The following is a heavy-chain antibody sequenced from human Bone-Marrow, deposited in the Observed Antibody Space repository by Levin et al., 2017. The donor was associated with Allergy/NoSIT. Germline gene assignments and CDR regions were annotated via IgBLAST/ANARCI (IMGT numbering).Heavy chain of an antibody. V-gene: IGHV4-34*01. J-gene: IGHJ4*02. Sequence: SETLSLTCAIYGGSFSDYYWSWIRQTPGKGLEWIGEINQNGTTNYNPSLESRVTMSVDTSKNQFSLRLTSVTAADTAVYYCTRGEAVADFWGQGTLVTVSS. D-gene: IGHD5-12*01. CDR2: INQNGTT. CDR3: TRGEAVADF. CDR1: GGSFSDYY.